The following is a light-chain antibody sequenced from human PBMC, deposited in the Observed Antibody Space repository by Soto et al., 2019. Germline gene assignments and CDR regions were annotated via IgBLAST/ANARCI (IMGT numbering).Light chain of an antibody. CDR3: QQYNNWRT. CDR2: GAS. J-gene: IGKJ1*01. CDR1: QSVGSN. Sequence: IVMTQSPATLSVSPGERATLSCRASQSVGSNLAWYQQKPGQAPRLLIYGASTRVTGIPARFSGSGTGTEFTLTISSLQSEDFAVYYCQQYNNWRTFGQGTKV. V-gene: IGKV3-15*01.